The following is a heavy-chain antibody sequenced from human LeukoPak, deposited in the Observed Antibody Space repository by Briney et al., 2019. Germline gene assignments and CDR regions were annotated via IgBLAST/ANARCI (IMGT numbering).Heavy chain of an antibody. J-gene: IGHJ6*02. CDR1: GYTFTSYY. Sequence: ASVKVSCKASGYTFTSYYMHWVRQAPGQGLEWMGIINPSGGSTSYAQKFQGRVTMTRDTSTSTVYMELSSLRSEDTAVYYCARTIWDDGDGYYYYGMDVWGQGTTVTVSS. D-gene: IGHD5-24*01. V-gene: IGHV1-46*01. CDR3: ARTIWDDGDGYYYYGMDV. CDR2: INPSGGST.